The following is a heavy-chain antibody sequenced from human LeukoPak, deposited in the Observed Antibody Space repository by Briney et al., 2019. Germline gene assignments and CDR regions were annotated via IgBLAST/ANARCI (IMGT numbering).Heavy chain of an antibody. J-gene: IGHJ4*02. CDR1: GFTFHSYD. V-gene: IGHV3-33*08. D-gene: IGHD3-10*01. Sequence: RPGGSLRLSCAASGFTFHSYDMHWVRQAPGKGLEWVAVIWYDGSNKYYADSVKGRFTISRDNSKNTLYLQMNSLRAEDTAVYYCARGYGSGSYIFDYWGQGTLVTVSS. CDR3: ARGYGSGSYIFDY. CDR2: IWYDGSNK.